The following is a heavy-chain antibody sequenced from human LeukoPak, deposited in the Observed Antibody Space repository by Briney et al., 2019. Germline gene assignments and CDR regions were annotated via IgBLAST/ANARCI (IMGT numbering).Heavy chain of an antibody. CDR2: INPSGGST. CDR1: GYTFTSYY. CDR3: ARVGDSYGYRRYYFDY. J-gene: IGHJ4*02. D-gene: IGHD5-18*01. V-gene: IGHV1-46*01. Sequence: ASVKVSCKASGYTFTSYYMHWVRQAPGQGLEWMGIINPSGGSTSYAQKFQGRVTMTRDTSTSTVYMELSSLRSEDTAVYYCARVGDSYGYRRYYFDYWGQGTLVTVSS.